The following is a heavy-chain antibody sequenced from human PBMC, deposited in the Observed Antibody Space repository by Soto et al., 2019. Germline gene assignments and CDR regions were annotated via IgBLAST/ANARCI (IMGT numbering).Heavy chain of an antibody. V-gene: IGHV3-33*01. CDR3: ARVYGSYDSSGYLDY. CDR1: GFTSSSYD. Sequence: PGGSLRLSCAASGFTSSSYDMHWVCEAPGKGLEWVAVIWYDGSNKYYADSVKGRFTISRDNSKNTLYLQMNSLRAEDTAVYYCARVYGSYDSSGYLDYWGQGT. CDR2: IWYDGSNK. D-gene: IGHD3-22*01. J-gene: IGHJ4*02.